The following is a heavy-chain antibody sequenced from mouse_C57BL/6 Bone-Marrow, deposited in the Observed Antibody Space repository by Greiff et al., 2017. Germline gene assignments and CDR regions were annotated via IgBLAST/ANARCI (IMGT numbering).Heavy chain of an antibody. V-gene: IGHV14-4*01. J-gene: IGHJ2*01. CDR1: GFNIKDDY. Sequence: EGKRKEAGAELVRPGASVKLSCTASGFNIKDDYIHWVKQRPEQGLEWIGWIDPEIGDTEYASKFQGKATITSDTSSNTAYLQLSSLTSEDTAVYYCSSFDGNYFDFWGQGTPLTVAS. CDR3: SSFDGNYFDF. D-gene: IGHD2-3*01. CDR2: IDPEIGDT.